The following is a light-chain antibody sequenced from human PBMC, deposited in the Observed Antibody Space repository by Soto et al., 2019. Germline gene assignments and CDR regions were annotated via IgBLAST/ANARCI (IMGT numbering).Light chain of an antibody. Sequence: IQLTQSPSSLSASVGDRVTITCRASQGISSYLAWYQQKPGKAPKILIYAASTLQIGVPSRFSGSGSGTDFNLTISSLQPEDFATYYCQQLNSYPPTFGGGTKVEIK. CDR1: QGISSY. V-gene: IGKV1-9*01. CDR3: QQLNSYPPT. CDR2: AAS. J-gene: IGKJ4*01.